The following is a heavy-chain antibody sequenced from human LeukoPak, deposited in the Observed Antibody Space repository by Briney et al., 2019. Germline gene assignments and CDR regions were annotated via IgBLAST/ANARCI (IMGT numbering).Heavy chain of an antibody. D-gene: IGHD4-17*01. CDR3: ARQPNYGDYVDS. V-gene: IGHV3-23*01. CDR1: GFTFSRCA. Sequence: PGGSLRLSCAASGFTFSRCAMSWVRQAPGKGLEWVSGISGSGGSTFYADSVKGRFTISRDNSKNSLYLQMNSLRAEDTAVFYCARQPNYGDYVDSWGQGTLVTVSS. J-gene: IGHJ4*02. CDR2: ISGSGGST.